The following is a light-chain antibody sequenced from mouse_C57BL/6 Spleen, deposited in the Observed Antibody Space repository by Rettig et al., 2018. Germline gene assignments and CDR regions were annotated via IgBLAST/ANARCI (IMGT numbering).Light chain of an antibody. Sequence: DILLTQSQAILSVSTGERVSFSCRASQSIGTSIHWYQQRTNGSPRLLIKYASESISGIPSRFSGSGSGTDFTLSINSVESEDIADYYCQQSNSWPLTFGAGTKLELK. CDR2: YAS. CDR1: QSIGTS. J-gene: IGKJ5*01. V-gene: IGKV5-48*01. CDR3: QQSNSWPLT.